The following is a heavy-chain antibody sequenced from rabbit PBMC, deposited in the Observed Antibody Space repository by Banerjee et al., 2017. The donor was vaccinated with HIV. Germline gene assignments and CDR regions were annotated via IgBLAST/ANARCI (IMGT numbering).Heavy chain of an antibody. J-gene: IGHJ4*01. V-gene: IGHV1S40*01. D-gene: IGHD4-1*01. CDR2: IGAGSSGGT. CDR1: GFSFSSSYY. CDR3: ARDLAGVIGWNFNL. Sequence: QSLEESGGGLVQPEGSLALTCTASGFSFSSSYYMCWVRQAPGKGLEWIACIGAGSSGGTYYASWAKGRFTISKTSSTTVTLQMTSLTAADTATYFCARDLAGVIGWNFNLWGPGTLVTVS.